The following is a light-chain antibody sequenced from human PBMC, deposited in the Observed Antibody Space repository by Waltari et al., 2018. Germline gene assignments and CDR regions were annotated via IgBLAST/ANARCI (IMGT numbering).Light chain of an antibody. CDR3: SSYASSATVI. CDR1: GNDVGGYNY. CDR2: DVT. J-gene: IGLJ2*01. Sequence: QSALTQPASVSGSPGQSITISCSGTGNDVGGYNYVSWYQQHPGKVPNLVIYDVTKRPHGVSTRFSASKSDNAASLTISGLQPEDEADYYCSSYASSATVIFGGGTKLTVL. V-gene: IGLV2-14*03.